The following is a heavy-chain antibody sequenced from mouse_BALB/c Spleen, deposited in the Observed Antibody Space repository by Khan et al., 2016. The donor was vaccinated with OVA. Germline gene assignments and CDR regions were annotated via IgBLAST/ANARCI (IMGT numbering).Heavy chain of an antibody. V-gene: IGHV1-77*01. Sequence: QVQLQQSGPELVKPGASVKMSCKASGYTFTDYVINWVKQRTGQGLEWLGEIYPGSGSTYYNEKFKGKATLTADKSSNTASMQLSSLTSDASAVFICAKKYATWFAYWGQGTLVTDTA. CDR1: GYTFTDYV. J-gene: IGHJ3*01. CDR3: AKKYATWFAY. CDR2: IYPGSGST. D-gene: IGHD2-10*02.